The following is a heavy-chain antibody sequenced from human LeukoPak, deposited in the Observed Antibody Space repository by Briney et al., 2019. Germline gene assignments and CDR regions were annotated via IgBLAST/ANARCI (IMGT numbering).Heavy chain of an antibody. Sequence: ASVKVSCKASGYTFTNFGISWVRQAPGQGLDWMGWISAYNGHTNYAQKFQGRVTLTTETSPTTAYMELTSLRSDVTAVYYCARDQVVGATAGTVDYWGTGILVTVSS. CDR3: ARDQVVGATAGTVDY. CDR2: ISAYNGHT. V-gene: IGHV1-18*01. D-gene: IGHD1-26*01. J-gene: IGHJ4*02. CDR1: GYTFTNFG.